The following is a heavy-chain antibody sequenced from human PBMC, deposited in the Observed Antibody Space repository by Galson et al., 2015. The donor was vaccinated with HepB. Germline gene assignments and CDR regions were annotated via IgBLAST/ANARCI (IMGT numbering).Heavy chain of an antibody. J-gene: IGHJ3*02. D-gene: IGHD6-6*01. CDR3: ARGPPFIAARAVGAFDI. V-gene: IGHV3-30-3*01. CDR2: ISYDGSNK. CDR1: GFTFSSYA. Sequence: SLRLSCAASGFTFSSYAMHWVRQAPGKGLEWVAVISYDGSNKYYADSVKGRFTISRDNSKNTLYLQMNSLRAEDTAVYYCARGPPFIAARAVGAFDIWGQGTMVTVSS.